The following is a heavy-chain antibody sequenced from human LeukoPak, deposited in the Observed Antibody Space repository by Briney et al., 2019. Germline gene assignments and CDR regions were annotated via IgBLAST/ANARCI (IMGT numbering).Heavy chain of an antibody. CDR1: GGSISSYY. D-gene: IGHD3-22*01. J-gene: IGHJ3*02. V-gene: IGHV4-59*01. CDR2: IYYSGST. CDR3: ARDYDSSGYYDAFDI. Sequence: SETLSLTCTVSGGSISSYYWSWIRQPPGKGLEWVGYIYYSGSTNYNPSPKSRVTISVDPSKNQFSLKLSSVTAADTAVYYCARDYDSSGYYDAFDIWGQGTMVTVSS.